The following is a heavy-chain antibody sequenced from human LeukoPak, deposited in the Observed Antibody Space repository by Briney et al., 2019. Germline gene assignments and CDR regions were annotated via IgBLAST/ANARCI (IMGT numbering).Heavy chain of an antibody. D-gene: IGHD6-6*01. V-gene: IGHV3-23*01. CDR2: ISGSGGST. CDR1: GFTFSSYA. J-gene: IGHJ4*02. CDR3: AKDPAYSSSSGGDY. Sequence: GGSLRLSCAASGFTFSSYAMSWVRQPPGKGLEWVSAISGSGGSTYYADSEKGRFTISRDNSKNTLYLQMNSLRAEDTAVYYCAKDPAYSSSSGGDYWGQGTLVTVSS.